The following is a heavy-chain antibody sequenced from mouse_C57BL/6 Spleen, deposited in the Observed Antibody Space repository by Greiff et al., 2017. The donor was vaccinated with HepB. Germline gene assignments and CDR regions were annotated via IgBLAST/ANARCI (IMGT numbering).Heavy chain of an antibody. J-gene: IGHJ1*03. D-gene: IGHD5-1*01. Sequence: VQLQESGGGLVKPGGSLKLSCAASGFTFSDYGMHWVRQAPEKGLEWVAYISSGSSTIYYADTVKSRFTISRDNAKNTLFLQMTSLRSEYTAMYYCAKSNWYFDVWGTGTTVTVSS. CDR3: AKSNWYFDV. V-gene: IGHV5-17*01. CDR2: ISSGSSTI. CDR1: GFTFSDYG.